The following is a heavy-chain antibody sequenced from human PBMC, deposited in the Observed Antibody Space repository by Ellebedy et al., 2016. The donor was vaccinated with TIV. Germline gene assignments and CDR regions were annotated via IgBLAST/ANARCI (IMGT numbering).Heavy chain of an antibody. J-gene: IGHJ4*02. V-gene: IGHV1-46*01. CDR2: INPRGGST. CDR3: ARGYGDFDY. CDR1: GYTFTSYF. D-gene: IGHD4/OR15-4a*01. Sequence: ASVKVSCKASGYTFTSYFMHWVRQAPGQGLEWMGIINPRGGSTSYAQKFQGRVTMTRDTSTSTVYMELSSLRSDDTAIYYCARGYGDFDYWGQGTLVTVSS.